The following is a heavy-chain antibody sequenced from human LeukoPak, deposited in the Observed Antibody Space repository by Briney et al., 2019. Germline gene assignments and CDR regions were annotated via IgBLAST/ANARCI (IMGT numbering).Heavy chain of an antibody. J-gene: IGHJ4*02. D-gene: IGHD2-21*02. Sequence: PGGSLRLSCAASGFTVSNNYMSWVRQPPGKGLEWIGEINHSGSTNYNPSLKSRVTISVDTSKNQFSLKLSSVTAADTAVYYCARERQGDLTFDYWGQGTLVTVSS. CDR2: INHSGST. CDR1: GFTVSNNY. CDR3: ARERQGDLTFDY. V-gene: IGHV4-34*01.